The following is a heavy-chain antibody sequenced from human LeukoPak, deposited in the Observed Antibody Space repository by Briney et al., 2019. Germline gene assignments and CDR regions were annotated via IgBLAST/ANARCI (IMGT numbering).Heavy chain of an antibody. V-gene: IGHV3-21*01. CDR3: ARDLGDGYLANDY. J-gene: IGHJ4*02. CDR1: GFTFSSYS. D-gene: IGHD5-24*01. CDR2: ISSSTSYI. Sequence: GGSLRLSCAASGFTFSSYSMNWVRQAPGKGLEWVSSISSSTSYIYYADSVKGRFTISRDNAKNSLYLQMNSLRADDTAVYYCARDLGDGYLANDYWGQGTLVTVSS.